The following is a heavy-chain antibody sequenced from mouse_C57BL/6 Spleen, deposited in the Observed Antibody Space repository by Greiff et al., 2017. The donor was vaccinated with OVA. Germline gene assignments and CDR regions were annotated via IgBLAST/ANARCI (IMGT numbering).Heavy chain of an antibody. V-gene: IGHV5-6*01. CDR2: ISSGGSYT. CDR3: ATQAAQGRYAMDY. CDR1: GFTFTSYC. D-gene: IGHD3-2*02. J-gene: IGHJ4*01. Sequence: EVKLVEPGGDLVKPGASLKLSCAASGFTFTSYCMSWVRQTPDQRLEWVATISSGGSYTYYPDSVKGRSTISIDNASNTLYLQMSSLKSEDTAMYYCATQAAQGRYAMDYWGQGTSVTVSS.